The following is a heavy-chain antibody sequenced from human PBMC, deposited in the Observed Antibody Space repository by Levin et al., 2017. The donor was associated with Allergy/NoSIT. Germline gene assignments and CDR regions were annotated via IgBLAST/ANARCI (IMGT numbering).Heavy chain of an antibody. D-gene: IGHD4-17*01. J-gene: IGHJ4*02. CDR1: GGTFSNYA. CDR2: IIPIFGTA. CDR3: ARAGEYGDYVYHY. Sequence: PGESLKISCKASGGTFSNYAISWVRQAPGQGLEWMGGIIPIFGTANYAQKFQGRVTITADESTSTAYMELSSLRSEDTAVYYCARAGEYGDYVYHYWGQGTLVTVSS. V-gene: IGHV1-69*01.